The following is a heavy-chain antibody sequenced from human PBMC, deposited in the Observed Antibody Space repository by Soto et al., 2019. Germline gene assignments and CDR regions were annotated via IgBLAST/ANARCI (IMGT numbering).Heavy chain of an antibody. CDR2: IWYDGSNK. V-gene: IGHV3-33*01. CDR1: GFTFSSYD. CDR3: ARDDQYYYDSSGYYAEYFQH. Sequence: QVQLVESGGGVVQPGRSLRLSCAASGFTFSSYDMHWVRQAPGKGLEWVAVIWYDGSNKYYADSVKGRFTISRDNSKNTLYLQMNSLRAEDTAVYYCARDDQYYYDSSGYYAEYFQHWGQGTLVTVSS. D-gene: IGHD3-22*01. J-gene: IGHJ1*01.